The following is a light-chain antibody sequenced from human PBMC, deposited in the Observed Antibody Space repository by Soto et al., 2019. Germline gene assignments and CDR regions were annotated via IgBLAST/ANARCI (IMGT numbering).Light chain of an antibody. V-gene: IGLV2-14*01. CDR2: EVS. CDR3: SSYTGDTTVV. CDR1: NSDVGGYNY. J-gene: IGLJ2*01. Sequence: QSVLTQPASVSGSPGQSITISCTGTNSDVGGYNYVSWYQQHPGKAPKLMIFEVSYRPSGVSNRFSGSKSGNSASLTISGLQAEAEDDYYCSSYTGDTTVVFGGGTKLTVL.